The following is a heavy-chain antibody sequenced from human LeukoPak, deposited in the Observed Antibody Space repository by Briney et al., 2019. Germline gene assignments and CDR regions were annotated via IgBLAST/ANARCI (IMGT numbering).Heavy chain of an antibody. V-gene: IGHV1-8*02. CDR2: MNPNSGNT. J-gene: IGHJ6*03. CDR3: ARGYQGNSGRYYYYYMDV. CDR1: GYTFTSYD. D-gene: IGHD3-10*01. Sequence: ASVKVSCKASGYTFTSYDINWVRQATGQGLEWMGWMNPNSGNTGYAQKFQGRVTMTRNTSISTAYMELSSLRSEDTAVYYCARGYQGNSGRYYYYYMDVWGKGTTVTVSS.